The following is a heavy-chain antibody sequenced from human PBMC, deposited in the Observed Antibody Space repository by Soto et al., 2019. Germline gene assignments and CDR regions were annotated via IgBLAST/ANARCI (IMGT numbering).Heavy chain of an antibody. V-gene: IGHV1-18*01. D-gene: IGHD2-8*01. Sequence: GASVKVSCKASGYTFTSYGISWVRQAPGQGLEWMGWFSAYNGNTNYAQKLQGRVTMTRDTSTSTVYMELSSLRSEDTAVYYCARLSGYCTNGVCTHFDYWGQGTLVTVSS. J-gene: IGHJ4*02. CDR3: ARLSGYCTNGVCTHFDY. CDR1: GYTFTSYG. CDR2: FSAYNGNT.